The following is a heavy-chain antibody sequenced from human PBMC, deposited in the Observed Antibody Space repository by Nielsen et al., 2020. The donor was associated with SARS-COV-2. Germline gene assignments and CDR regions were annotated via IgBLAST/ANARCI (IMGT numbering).Heavy chain of an antibody. CDR3: ARAPGSGSYYLV. CDR2: IYYSGST. V-gene: IGHV4-59*12. Sequence: SETLSLTCTVSGGSISSYYWSWIRQPPGKGLEWIGYIYYSGSTNYNPSLKSRVTISVDKSKNQFSLKLSSVTAADTAVYYCARAPGSGSYYLVWGQGTLVTVSS. CDR1: GGSISSYY. J-gene: IGHJ4*02. D-gene: IGHD3-10*01.